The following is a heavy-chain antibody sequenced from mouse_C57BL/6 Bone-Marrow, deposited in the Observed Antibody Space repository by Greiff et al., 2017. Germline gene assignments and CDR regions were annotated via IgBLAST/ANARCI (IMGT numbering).Heavy chain of an antibody. D-gene: IGHD1-1*01. CDR1: GYTFTDYY. V-gene: IGHV1-19*01. CDR2: INPYNGGT. Sequence: EVQLQQSGPVLVKPGASVKMSCKASGYTFTDYYMNWVKQSHGKSLEWIGVINPYNGGTSYNQKFKGKATLTVDKSSSTAYMELNSLTSEDSAVYYCAREVRPYGSSSDYWGQGTTLTVSS. CDR3: AREVRPYGSSSDY. J-gene: IGHJ2*01.